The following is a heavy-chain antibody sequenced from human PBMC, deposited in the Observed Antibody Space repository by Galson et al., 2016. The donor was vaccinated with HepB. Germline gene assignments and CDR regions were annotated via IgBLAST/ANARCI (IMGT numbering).Heavy chain of an antibody. CDR3: ARGTFERSFDY. CDR2: IYSSGST. Sequence: SETLSLTCTVSGDSISSYYWSWIRQPPGKGLEWIGYIYSSGSTNYNSSLKSRVTISVDTSKNQFSLKLSSVTAADTAVYYCARGTFERSFDYWGQGTLVTISS. J-gene: IGHJ4*02. D-gene: IGHD2/OR15-2a*01. V-gene: IGHV4-59*01. CDR1: GDSISSYY.